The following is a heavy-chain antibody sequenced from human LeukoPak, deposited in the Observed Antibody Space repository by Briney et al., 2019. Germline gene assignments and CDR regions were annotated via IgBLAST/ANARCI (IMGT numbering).Heavy chain of an antibody. D-gene: IGHD6-13*01. CDR2: INPSDGSV. CDR3: AKAPRNSSTMLDY. J-gene: IGHJ4*02. CDR1: GYTFTSYW. V-gene: IGHV1-46*01. Sequence: ASVKVSCKASGYTFTSYWIQWVRQAPGQGLEWVGLINPSDGSVAYAHGFQGRVTMTRDTSTSIVYMDLSSLRSEDTAVYYCAKAPRNSSTMLDYWGQGTLLTVSS.